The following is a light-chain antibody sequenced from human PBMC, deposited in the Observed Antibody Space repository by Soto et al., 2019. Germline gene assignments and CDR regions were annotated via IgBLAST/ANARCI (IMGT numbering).Light chain of an antibody. J-gene: IGLJ2*01. V-gene: IGLV2-14*03. CDR1: SRDVGYYNY. Sequence: QSALTQPASVSGSPGQSITISCTGSSRDVGYYNYVSWYQQHPGKPPKLMIYDVSNRPSGVSNRFSGSKAGNTASLTISGLQAEDEADYYCSSFRNSNTPYVVFGGGTKLTVL. CDR3: SSFRNSNTPYVV. CDR2: DVS.